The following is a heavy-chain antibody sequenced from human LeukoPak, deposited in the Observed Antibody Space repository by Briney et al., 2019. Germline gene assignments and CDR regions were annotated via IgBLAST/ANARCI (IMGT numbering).Heavy chain of an antibody. D-gene: IGHD5-12*01. CDR3: ARGVATIKFSHNPYYFDY. CDR2: IIPIFGTA. J-gene: IGHJ4*02. Sequence: SVKVSCKASGGTFSSYAISWVRQAPGQGLEWMGGIIPIFGTANYAQKFQGRVTITADESTSTAYMELSSLRSEDTAVYYCARGVATIKFSHNPYYFDYWGQGTLVAVSS. CDR1: GGTFSSYA. V-gene: IGHV1-69*13.